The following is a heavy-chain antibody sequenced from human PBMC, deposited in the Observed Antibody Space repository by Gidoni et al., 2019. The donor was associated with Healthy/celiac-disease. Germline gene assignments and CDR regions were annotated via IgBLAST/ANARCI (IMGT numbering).Heavy chain of an antibody. Sequence: QVQLVQSGAEVKKPGASVKVSCKDSGYTVTSYDSNWVRQATGQGLEWMGWRNPNSGNTCYAQQFQGSVTMTRNTSISTAYMALSSLRSEDTAVYYCAREAGITGTTNYYGMDVWGQGTTVTVSS. J-gene: IGHJ6*02. CDR3: AREAGITGTTNYYGMDV. CDR1: GYTVTSYD. D-gene: IGHD1-7*01. V-gene: IGHV1-8*01. CDR2: RNPNSGNT.